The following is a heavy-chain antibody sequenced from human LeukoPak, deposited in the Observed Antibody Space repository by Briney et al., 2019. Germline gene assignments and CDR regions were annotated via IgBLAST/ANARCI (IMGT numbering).Heavy chain of an antibody. Sequence: SQTLSLTCTVSGGSISSGGYYWSWIRQHPGKGLEWIGYIYYSGSTYYNPSLKSRVTISVDTSKNQFSLKLSSVTAADTAVYYCARLSRFGELSYYYMDVWGKGTTVTVSS. CDR2: IYYSGST. D-gene: IGHD3-10*01. CDR3: ARLSRFGELSYYYMDV. V-gene: IGHV4-31*03. CDR1: GGSISSGGYY. J-gene: IGHJ6*03.